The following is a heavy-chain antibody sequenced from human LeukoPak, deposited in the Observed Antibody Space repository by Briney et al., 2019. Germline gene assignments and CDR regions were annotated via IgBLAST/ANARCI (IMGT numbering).Heavy chain of an antibody. CDR1: GGSISSYY. CDR2: IYHSGST. V-gene: IGHV4-59*01. CDR3: ARENGYKYDY. D-gene: IGHD5-24*01. Sequence: PSETLSLTCTVSGGSISSYYWSWLRQPPGKGLEWIGSIYHSGSTNYNPSLKSRVIISVDTSKSQFSLKLRSVTAADTAVYYCARENGYKYDYWGQGTLVTVSS. J-gene: IGHJ4*02.